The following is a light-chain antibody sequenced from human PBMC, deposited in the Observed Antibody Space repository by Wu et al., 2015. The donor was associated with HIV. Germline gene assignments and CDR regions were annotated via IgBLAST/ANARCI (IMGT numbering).Light chain of an antibody. J-gene: IGKJ2*01. Sequence: AIWMTQSPSLLSASTGDRVTINCRMSQDISTYLAWYQQKPGKAPDLLIYAASTLQSGVPSRFSGSGSGTDFTLTISCLQSEDFATYYCQQYFSFPYTFGQGTKLEI. CDR2: AAS. V-gene: IGKV1D-8*02. CDR1: QDISTY. CDR3: QQYFSFPYT.